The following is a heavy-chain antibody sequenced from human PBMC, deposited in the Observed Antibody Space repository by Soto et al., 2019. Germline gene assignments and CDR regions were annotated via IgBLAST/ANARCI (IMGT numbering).Heavy chain of an antibody. J-gene: IGHJ3*02. V-gene: IGHV3-72*01. D-gene: IGHD3-22*01. CDR1: GFTFSDHY. CDR3: ARYYDSSGPDAFDI. Sequence: GGSLRLSCAASGFTFSDHYMDWVRQAPGKGLEWVGRTRNKANSYTTEYAASVKGRFTISRDDSKNSLYLQMNSLKTEDTTVYYCARYYDSSGPDAFDIWGQGTMVTVSS. CDR2: TRNKANSYTT.